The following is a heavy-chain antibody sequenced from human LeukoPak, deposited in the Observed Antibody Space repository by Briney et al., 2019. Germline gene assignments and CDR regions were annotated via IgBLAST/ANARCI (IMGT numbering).Heavy chain of an antibody. J-gene: IGHJ4*02. CDR1: GFTVSSNY. V-gene: IGHV3-53*01. D-gene: IGHD6-25*01. Sequence: GGSLRLSCAASGFTVSSNYMSWVRQAPGKGLEWVSVIYSGGSTYYADSVKGRFTISRDNSKNTLYLQMNSLRAEDTAVYYCARGISGWIFDYWGQGTLVAVSS. CDR2: IYSGGST. CDR3: ARGISGWIFDY.